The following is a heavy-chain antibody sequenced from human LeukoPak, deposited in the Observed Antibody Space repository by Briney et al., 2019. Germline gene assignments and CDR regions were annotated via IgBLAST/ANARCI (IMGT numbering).Heavy chain of an antibody. Sequence: SETLSLTCTVSGGSISSYYWSWIRQPPGKGLEWIGYIYYSGSTNYNPSLKSRVTISVDTSKNQFSLKLSSVTAADTAVYYCARDVGGIAVADNSFDYWGQGTLVTVSS. CDR1: GGSISSYY. CDR2: IYYSGST. CDR3: ARDVGGIAVADNSFDY. V-gene: IGHV4-59*01. J-gene: IGHJ4*02. D-gene: IGHD6-19*01.